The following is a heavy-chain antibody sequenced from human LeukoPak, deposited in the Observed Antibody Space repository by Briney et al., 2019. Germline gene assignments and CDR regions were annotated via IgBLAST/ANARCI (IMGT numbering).Heavy chain of an antibody. CDR1: GFTFSSYW. CDR2: IKHNGDEL. CDR3: ARELRTLDS. Sequence: GGSLRLSCAASGFTFSSYWMTWVRQAPGKGLEWVANIKHNGDELNYVGSVEGRFTISRDSAKNSLCLHMTSLRAEDTAVYYCARELRTLDSWGQGTLVTVSS. V-gene: IGHV3-7*01. D-gene: IGHD3-16*01. J-gene: IGHJ4*02.